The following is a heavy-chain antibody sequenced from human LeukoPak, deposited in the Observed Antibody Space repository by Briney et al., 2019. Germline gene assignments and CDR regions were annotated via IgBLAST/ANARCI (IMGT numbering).Heavy chain of an antibody. CDR3: ARDGTYGSGSYYNNWFDP. J-gene: IGHJ5*02. CDR1: GFTFSSSS. Sequence: PGGSLRLSCAASGFTFSSSSMNWVRQAPGKGLEWVSYISSSGSTIYYADSVKGRFTISRDNAKNSLYLQMNSLRAEDTAVYYCARDGTYGSGSYYNNWFDPWGQGTLVTVSS. V-gene: IGHV3-48*04. CDR2: ISSSGSTI. D-gene: IGHD3-10*01.